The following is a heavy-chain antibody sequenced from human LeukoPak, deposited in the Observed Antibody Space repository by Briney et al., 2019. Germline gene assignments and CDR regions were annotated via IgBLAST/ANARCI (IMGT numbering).Heavy chain of an antibody. CDR2: INHSGST. Sequence: SETLSLTCAVYGGSFSGYYWSWIRQPPGKGLEWIGEINHSGSTNYNPSLKSRVTISVDTSKNRFSLKLSSVTAADTAVYYCAREHCSGGSCYSIYYYYYMDVWGKGTTVTVSS. CDR1: GGSFSGYY. CDR3: AREHCSGGSCYSIYYYYYMDV. V-gene: IGHV4-34*01. D-gene: IGHD2-15*01. J-gene: IGHJ6*03.